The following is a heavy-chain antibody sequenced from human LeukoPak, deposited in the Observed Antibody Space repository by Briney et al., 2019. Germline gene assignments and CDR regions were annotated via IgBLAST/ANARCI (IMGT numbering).Heavy chain of an antibody. CDR3: ASYSRGINAFDI. Sequence: ASVTVSCTVSGYTLTELSMHWVRQAPGKGLEWMGGFDPEDGETIYAQKFQGRVTMTEDTSTDTAYMELSSLRSEDTAVYYCASYSRGINAFDIWGQGTMVTVSS. CDR2: FDPEDGET. CDR1: GYTLTELS. J-gene: IGHJ3*02. D-gene: IGHD2-15*01. V-gene: IGHV1-24*01.